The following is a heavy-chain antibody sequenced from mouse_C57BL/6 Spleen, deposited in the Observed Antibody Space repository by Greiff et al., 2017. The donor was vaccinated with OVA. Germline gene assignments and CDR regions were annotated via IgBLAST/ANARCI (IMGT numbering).Heavy chain of an antibody. CDR3: ARGTTVVAPFAY. J-gene: IGHJ3*01. D-gene: IGHD1-1*01. CDR2: IDPSDSET. V-gene: IGHV1-52*01. Sequence: VQLQQSGAELVRPGSSVKLSCKASGYTFTSYWMHWVKQRPIQGLEWIGNIDPSDSETHYNQKFKDKATLTVDKSSSTAYMQLSSLTSEDSAVYYCARGTTVVAPFAYWGQGTLVTVSA. CDR1: GYTFTSYW.